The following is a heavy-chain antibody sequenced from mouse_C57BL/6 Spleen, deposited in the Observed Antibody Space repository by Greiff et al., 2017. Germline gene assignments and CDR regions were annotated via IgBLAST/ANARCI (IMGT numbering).Heavy chain of an antibody. D-gene: IGHD1-1*01. Sequence: VKLMESGAELVKPGASVKISCKASGYAFSSYWMNWVKQRPGKGLEWIGQIYPGDGDTNYNGKFKGKATLTADKSSSTAYMQLSSLTSEDSAVYFCARSAYGSSLYFDYWGQGTTLTVSS. CDR1: GYAFSSYW. CDR2: IYPGDGDT. V-gene: IGHV1-80*01. CDR3: ARSAYGSSLYFDY. J-gene: IGHJ2*01.